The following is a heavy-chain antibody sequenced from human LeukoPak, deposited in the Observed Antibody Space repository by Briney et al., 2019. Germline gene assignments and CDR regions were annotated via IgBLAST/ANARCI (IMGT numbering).Heavy chain of an antibody. Sequence: SETLSLTCTVSGASIRSYYWSWIRQTPGKGLEWIGYIYYSGSTNYNPSLKSRVSFSVDTSKNQFSLKLTSVTAADTAVYYCARGGYTYGFDAFDFWGHGTMVTVSS. J-gene: IGHJ3*01. V-gene: IGHV4-59*01. D-gene: IGHD5-18*01. CDR1: GASIRSYY. CDR3: ARGGYTYGFDAFDF. CDR2: IYYSGST.